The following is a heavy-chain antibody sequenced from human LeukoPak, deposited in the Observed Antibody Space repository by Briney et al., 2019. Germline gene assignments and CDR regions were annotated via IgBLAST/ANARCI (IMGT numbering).Heavy chain of an antibody. V-gene: IGHV1-69*13. D-gene: IGHD3-10*01. CDR3: ASPYYYGSGEAQFDP. CDR1: GGTFSSYA. Sequence: SVKVSCKASGGTFSSYAISWVRQAPGQGLEWMGGIIPIFGTANYAQKFQGRVTITADESTSTAYMELSSLRSEDTAVYYCASPYYYGSGEAQFDPWGQGTLVTVSS. CDR2: IIPIFGTA. J-gene: IGHJ5*02.